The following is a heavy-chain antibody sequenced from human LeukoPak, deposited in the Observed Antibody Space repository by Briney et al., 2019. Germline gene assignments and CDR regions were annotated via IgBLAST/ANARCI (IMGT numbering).Heavy chain of an antibody. V-gene: IGHV3-23*01. D-gene: IGHD3-3*01. CDR3: AKDPRDYDFWSLFMDV. Sequence: PGGSLRLSCAASGFTFSSYAMSWVRQAPGKGLEWVSAISGSGGSTYYADSVKGRFTISRDNSKNTLYLQMNSLRAGDTAVYYCAKDPRDYDFWSLFMDVWGKGTTVTVSS. J-gene: IGHJ6*03. CDR2: ISGSGGST. CDR1: GFTFSSYA.